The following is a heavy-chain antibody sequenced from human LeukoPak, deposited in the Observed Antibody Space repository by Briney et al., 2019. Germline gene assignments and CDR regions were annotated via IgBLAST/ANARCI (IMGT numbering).Heavy chain of an antibody. CDR3: ARGGPVDTAMVADFDC. CDR2: IFHGGST. CDR1: GGSISSSGYS. Sequence: SQTLSLTCAISGGSISSSGYSWTWIRQPPGKGLEWIGYIFHGGSTYYNPSLKSRVTISVDRSKNQFSLKLSSVTAADTAVYYCARGGPVDTAMVADFDCWGQGTLVTVSS. D-gene: IGHD5-18*01. V-gene: IGHV4-30-2*01. J-gene: IGHJ4*02.